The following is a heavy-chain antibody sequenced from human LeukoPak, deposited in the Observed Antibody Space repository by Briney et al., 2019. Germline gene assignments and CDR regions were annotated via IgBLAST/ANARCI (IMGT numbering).Heavy chain of an antibody. CDR3: ARAPRYYYDSSGYWGHDAFDI. CDR1: GGSISSYC. V-gene: IGHV4-59*01. D-gene: IGHD3-22*01. Sequence: SETLSLTCTVSGGSISSYCWSWIRQPPGKGLEWIGYIYYSGSTNYNPSLKSRVTISVDTSKNQFSLKLSSVTAADTAVYYCARAPRYYYDSSGYWGHDAFDIWGQGTMVTVSS. CDR2: IYYSGST. J-gene: IGHJ3*02.